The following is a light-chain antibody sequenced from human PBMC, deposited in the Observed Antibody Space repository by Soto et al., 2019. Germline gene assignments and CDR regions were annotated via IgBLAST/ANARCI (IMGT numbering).Light chain of an antibody. CDR2: DVS. Sequence: QSALTQPASVSGSPGQSITISCTGTSSYVGGYNYVSWYQQHPGKAPKLMIYDVSNRPSGVSNRFSGSKSGNTASLTISGLQAEDAADYYCSSYTSSSHVVFGGGTTLTVL. CDR3: SSYTSSSHVV. CDR1: SSYVGGYNY. J-gene: IGLJ2*01. V-gene: IGLV2-14*01.